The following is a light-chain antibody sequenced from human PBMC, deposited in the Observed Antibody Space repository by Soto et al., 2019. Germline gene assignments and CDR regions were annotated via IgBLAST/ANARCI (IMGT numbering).Light chain of an antibody. CDR3: QWDGSSLWT. CDR2: GAS. Sequence: EIVLTQSPGTLSLSPGERATLSCRASQSVSNSCLDWEQQKPGQAPRLLIYGASSRATGISDRFSGSGSGTDFTLTVSRLEPEDFAVSNCQWDGSSLWTLGQGTKVEIK. CDR1: QSVSNSC. J-gene: IGKJ1*01. V-gene: IGKV3-20*01.